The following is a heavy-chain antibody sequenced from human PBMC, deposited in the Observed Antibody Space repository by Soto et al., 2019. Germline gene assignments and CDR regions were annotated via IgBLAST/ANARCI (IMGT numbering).Heavy chain of an antibody. CDR3: AIPLGGAGWRVDY. D-gene: IGHD3-16*01. CDR2: IYYSGST. Sequence: QVQLQESGPGLVKPSQTLSLTCTVSGGSISSGGYYWSWIRQHPGKGLEWIGYIYYSGSTYYNPSLKSRVTISVDTSKNQFSLKLSSLTAADTAVYYCAIPLGGAGWRVDYWGQGTLVTVSS. CDR1: GGSISSGGYY. V-gene: IGHV4-31*03. J-gene: IGHJ4*02.